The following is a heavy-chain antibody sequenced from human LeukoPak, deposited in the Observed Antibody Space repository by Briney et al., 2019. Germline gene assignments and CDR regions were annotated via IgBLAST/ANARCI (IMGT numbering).Heavy chain of an antibody. V-gene: IGHV4-39*01. J-gene: IGHJ4*02. Sequence: SETLSLTCTVSGGSISSSSYYWGWIRQPPGKGLEWIGSIYYSGSAYYNPSLKRRVTISVDTYKNQFSLKLSSVTATDTAVYYCARSGWFAPHDYWGQGSLVTVSS. D-gene: IGHD6-19*01. CDR2: IYYSGSA. CDR1: GGSISSSSYY. CDR3: ARSGWFAPHDY.